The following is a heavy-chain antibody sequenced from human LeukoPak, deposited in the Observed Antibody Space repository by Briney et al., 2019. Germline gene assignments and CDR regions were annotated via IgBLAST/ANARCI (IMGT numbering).Heavy chain of an antibody. V-gene: IGHV3-53*01. CDR1: GFTVSSNY. CDR3: ARADSTVVVPAAIPFDY. Sequence: GGSLRLSCAASGFTVSSNYMSWVRQAPGKGLEWVSVINSGGSTYYADSAKGRFTISRDNSKNTLYLQMNSLRAEDTAVYYCARADSTVVVPAAIPFDYWGQGTLVTVSS. CDR2: INSGGST. J-gene: IGHJ4*02. D-gene: IGHD2-2*02.